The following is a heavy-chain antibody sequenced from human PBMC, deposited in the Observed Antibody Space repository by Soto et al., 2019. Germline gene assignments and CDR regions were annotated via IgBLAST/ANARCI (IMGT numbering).Heavy chain of an antibody. CDR2: SRNKANSFTT. CDR3: ARDQFTSMAFDI. Sequence: LRLSCAAPGFTFSDHYMDWIRLAPGKGLEWVGRSRNKANSFTTEYAASVKGRFTISRDDSKNSMFLQMNSLKTEDTAVYYCARDQFTSMAFDIWGQGTMVTVSS. D-gene: IGHD3-10*01. J-gene: IGHJ3*02. CDR1: GFTFSDHY. V-gene: IGHV3-72*01.